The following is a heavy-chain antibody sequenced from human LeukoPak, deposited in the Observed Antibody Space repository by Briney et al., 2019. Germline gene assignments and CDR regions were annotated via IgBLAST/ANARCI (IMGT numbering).Heavy chain of an antibody. CDR3: ARPALGAFDI. Sequence: SETLSLTCTVSGGSISSSSYYWGWIRQLPGKGLEWIGSIYYSGSTYYNPSLKSRVTISVDTSKNQFSLKVSSVTAAETAVYYCARPALGAFDIWGQGTMVTASS. J-gene: IGHJ3*02. D-gene: IGHD2-15*01. V-gene: IGHV4-39*01. CDR1: GGSISSSSYY. CDR2: IYYSGST.